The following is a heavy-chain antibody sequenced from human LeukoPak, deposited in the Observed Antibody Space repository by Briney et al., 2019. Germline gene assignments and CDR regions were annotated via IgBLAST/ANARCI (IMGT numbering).Heavy chain of an antibody. V-gene: IGHV3-11*01. D-gene: IGHD1-7*01. CDR1: GFTFSDYY. CDR2: ISSSGSTI. J-gene: IGHJ6*02. CDR3: ARDRTRPELNYYYGMDV. Sequence: GGSLSLSCAASGFTFSDYYMSWIRQAPGKGLEWVSYISSSGSTIYYADSVKGRFTISRDNAKNSLYLQMNSLRAEDTAVYYCARDRTRPELNYYYGMDVWGQGTTVTVSS.